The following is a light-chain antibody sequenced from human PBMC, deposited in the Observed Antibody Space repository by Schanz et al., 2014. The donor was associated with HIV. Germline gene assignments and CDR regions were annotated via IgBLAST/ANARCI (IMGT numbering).Light chain of an antibody. J-gene: IGLJ1*01. Sequence: QSALTQPASVSGSLGQAITISCTGTNTDIGHYNYVSWYQQHPGKAPKLIIYDVTSRPSGVSSRFSGSKSGNTASLTISGLQAEDEADYYCISYTTTSTYVFGAGTKLTV. CDR2: DVT. CDR3: ISYTTTSTYV. V-gene: IGLV2-14*03. CDR1: NTDIGHYNY.